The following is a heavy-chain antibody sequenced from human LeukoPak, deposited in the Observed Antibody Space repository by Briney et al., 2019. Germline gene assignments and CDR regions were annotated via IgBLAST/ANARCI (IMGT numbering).Heavy chain of an antibody. J-gene: IGHJ3*02. Sequence: GSLRLSCAASGFTFSSYSMNWVRQAPGKGLEWVSSISSSSSYVYYADSVKGRFTISRDNAKNSLYLQMNSLRAEDTAVYYCARDGPMTQTPHSSGWTNAFDIWGQGTMVTVSS. CDR2: ISSSSSYV. D-gene: IGHD6-19*01. CDR3: ARDGPMTQTPHSSGWTNAFDI. V-gene: IGHV3-21*01. CDR1: GFTFSSYS.